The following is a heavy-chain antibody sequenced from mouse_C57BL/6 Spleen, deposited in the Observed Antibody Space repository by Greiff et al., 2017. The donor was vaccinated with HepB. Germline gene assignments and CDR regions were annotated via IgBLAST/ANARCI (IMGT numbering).Heavy chain of an antibody. Sequence: EVKLQQSGPELVKPGASVKIPCKASGYTFTDYNMDWVKQSHGKSLEWIGDINPNNGGTIYNQKFKGKATLTVDKSSSTAYMELRSLTSEDTAVYYCARWDYYGPYYAMDYWGQGTSVTVSS. J-gene: IGHJ4*01. D-gene: IGHD2-1*01. CDR3: ARWDYYGPYYAMDY. V-gene: IGHV1-18*01. CDR2: INPNNGGT. CDR1: GYTFTDYN.